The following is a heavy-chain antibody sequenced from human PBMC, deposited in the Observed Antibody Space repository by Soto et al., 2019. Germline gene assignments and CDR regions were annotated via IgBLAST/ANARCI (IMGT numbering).Heavy chain of an antibody. CDR2: IYYSGST. CDR1: GGPISSGGYY. D-gene: IGHD2-15*01. CDR3: ARGNKRGGSRDP. J-gene: IGHJ5*02. V-gene: IGHV4-31*03. Sequence: PSETLSLTCTVPGGPISSGGYYWSWIRQHPGQGLEWIGYIYYSGSTYYNPSLKSRVTISVDTSKNQFSLKLSSVTAEDTAVYYCARGNKRGGSRDPWGQGTLVIVSS.